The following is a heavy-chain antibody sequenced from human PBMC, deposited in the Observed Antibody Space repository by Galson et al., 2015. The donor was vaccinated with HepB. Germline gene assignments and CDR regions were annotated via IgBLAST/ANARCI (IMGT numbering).Heavy chain of an antibody. CDR3: ARDGSTIAATRWFDP. CDR1: GFTFSSYS. V-gene: IGHV3-48*04. CDR2: ISSSSSTI. D-gene: IGHD2-15*01. Sequence: SLRLSCAASGFTFSSYSMNWVRQAPGKGLEWVSYISSSSSTIYYADSVKGRFTISRDNAKNSLYLQMNSLRAEDTAVYYCARDGSTIAATRWFDPWGQGTLVTVSS. J-gene: IGHJ5*02.